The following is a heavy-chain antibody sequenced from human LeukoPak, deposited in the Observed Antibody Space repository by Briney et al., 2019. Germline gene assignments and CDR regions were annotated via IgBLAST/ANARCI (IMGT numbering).Heavy chain of an antibody. D-gene: IGHD6-13*01. CDR1: GGSISSSSYY. CDR3: ARDRFIAAAGINWFDP. J-gene: IGHJ5*02. V-gene: IGHV4-39*07. Sequence: SETLSLTCTVSGGSISSSSYYWGWIRQPPGKGLEWIGSIYYSGSTYYNPSLKSRVTISVDTSKNQFSLKLSSVTAADTAVYYCARDRFIAAAGINWFDPWGQGTLVTVSS. CDR2: IYYSGST.